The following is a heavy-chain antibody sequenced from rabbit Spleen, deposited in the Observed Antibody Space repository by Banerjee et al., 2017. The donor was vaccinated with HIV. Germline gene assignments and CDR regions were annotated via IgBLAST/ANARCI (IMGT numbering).Heavy chain of an antibody. CDR3: ARDGAGSSYFNL. J-gene: IGHJ4*01. Sequence: LLKESGGGLVQPGGSLKLSCKASGFDFSSYYMSWVRQAPGKGLEWIGYIDPVFGSTYYANWVNGRFTISSHNAQNTLYLQLKSLTAADTATYFCARDGAGSSYFNLWGQGTLVTVS. V-gene: IGHV1S7*01. CDR1: GFDFSSYY. D-gene: IGHD8-1*01. CDR2: IDPVFGST.